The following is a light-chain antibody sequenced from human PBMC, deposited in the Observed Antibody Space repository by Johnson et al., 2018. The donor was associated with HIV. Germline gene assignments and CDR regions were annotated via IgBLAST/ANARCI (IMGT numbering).Light chain of an antibody. J-gene: IGLJ1*01. CDR3: GTWASNLSGGLYV. Sequence: QSVLTQPPSVSAAPGQKVTISCSGSSSNIGNNYVSWYQQLPGTAPKLLIYDNNKRPSGIPDRFSGSKSGTSATLGITGLQTGDEADYYCGTWASNLSGGLYVFGSGTSVTVL. CDR1: SSNIGNNY. CDR2: DNN. V-gene: IGLV1-51*01.